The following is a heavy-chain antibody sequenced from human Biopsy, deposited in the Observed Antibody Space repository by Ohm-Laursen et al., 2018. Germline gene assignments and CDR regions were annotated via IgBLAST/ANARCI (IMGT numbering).Heavy chain of an antibody. Sequence: SETLSLTWTVSGGSFTGHYWSWIRQPPGKGLEWIGHISHTGYTSYKSSLKSRVTISLDTSRKHFSLRLTSLAAADTAVYYGARGSNEYGGLYFPHWGQGTLVTVSS. J-gene: IGHJ1*01. CDR1: GGSFTGHY. V-gene: IGHV4-59*11. D-gene: IGHD4-23*01. CDR2: ISHTGYT. CDR3: ARGSNEYGGLYFPH.